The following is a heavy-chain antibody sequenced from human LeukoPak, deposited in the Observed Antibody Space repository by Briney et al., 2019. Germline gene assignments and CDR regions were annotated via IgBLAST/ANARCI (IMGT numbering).Heavy chain of an antibody. CDR2: ISSSSSYI. CDR3: ARDGGFRAVRDAFDI. CDR1: GFTFSDYY. D-gene: IGHD6-19*01. V-gene: IGHV3-21*01. J-gene: IGHJ3*02. Sequence: GGSLRLSCAASGFTFSDYYMNWVRQAPGKGLEWVSSISSSSSYIYYADSVKGRFTISRDNAKNSLYLQMNSLRAEDTAVYYCARDGGFRAVRDAFDIWGQGTMVTVSS.